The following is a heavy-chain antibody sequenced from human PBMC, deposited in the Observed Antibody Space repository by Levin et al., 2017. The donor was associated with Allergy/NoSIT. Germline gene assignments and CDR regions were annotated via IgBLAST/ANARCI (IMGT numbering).Heavy chain of an antibody. V-gene: IGHV5-51*01. J-gene: IGHJ2*01. CDR2: IYPADSDT. D-gene: IGHD2-15*01. Sequence: PGESLKISCQASGYSFTSYWIGWVRQMPGKGLESMGIIYPADSDTRYSPSFQGQVTISVDKSIRTAYLQWRSLKTSDSAIYYCAGPDMVEGYFDLWGRGTLVTVSS. CDR3: AGPDMVEGYFDL. CDR1: GYSFTSYW.